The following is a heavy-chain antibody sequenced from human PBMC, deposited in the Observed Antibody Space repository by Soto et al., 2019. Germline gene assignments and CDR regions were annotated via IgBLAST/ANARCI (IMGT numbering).Heavy chain of an antibody. Sequence: LRLSCAASGFTFTSYWMTWVRQAPGKGLEWVAVISYDDGDNKYYADSVQGRFTISRDNSKNTLYLQMNSLRPEDTAVYYCARTTVVSGTPDFDYWGQGTLVTVSS. V-gene: IGHV3-30-3*01. CDR1: GFTFTSYW. J-gene: IGHJ4*02. CDR2: ISYDDGDNK. CDR3: ARTTVVSGTPDFDY. D-gene: IGHD4-4*01.